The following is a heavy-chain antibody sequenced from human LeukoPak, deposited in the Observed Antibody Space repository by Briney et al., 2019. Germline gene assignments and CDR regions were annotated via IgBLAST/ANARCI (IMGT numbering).Heavy chain of an antibody. V-gene: IGHV3-53*01. D-gene: IGHD6-13*01. Sequence: GGSLRLSRAASGFTVSSNYMSWVRQAPGKGLEWVSVIYSGGSTYYADSVKGRFTISRDNSKNTLYLQMNSLRAEDTAVYYCARVQTQLAYFDYWGQGTLVTVSS. CDR3: ARVQTQLAYFDY. CDR1: GFTVSSNY. J-gene: IGHJ4*02. CDR2: IYSGGST.